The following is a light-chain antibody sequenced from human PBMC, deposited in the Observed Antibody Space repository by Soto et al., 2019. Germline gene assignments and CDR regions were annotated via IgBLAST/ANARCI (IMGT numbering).Light chain of an antibody. CDR3: SSYTSDSSYV. CDR1: SSGVGLYDY. J-gene: IGLJ1*01. V-gene: IGLV2-14*01. CDR2: AVS. Sequence: QSALTQPASVSGSPGQSITISCTGTSSGVGLYDYVSWYQQHPGKAPQLMIYAVSNRPSGVSNRFSASKSGNTASLFISGLQAEDEADYYCSSYTSDSSYVFGSANKVTV.